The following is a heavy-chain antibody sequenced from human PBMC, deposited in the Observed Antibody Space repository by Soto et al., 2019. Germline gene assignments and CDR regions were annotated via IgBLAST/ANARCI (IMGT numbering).Heavy chain of an antibody. V-gene: IGHV3-21*01. CDR2: ISGSSSYI. CDR3: ARDPYSSSWSPFDY. CDR1: GFTFSSYS. J-gene: IGHJ4*02. Sequence: PGGSLRLSCAASGFTFSSYSMNWVRQAPGKGLEWVSSISGSSSYIYYADSVKGRFTISRDNAKNSLYLQMNSLRAEDTAVYYCARDPYSSSWSPFDYWGQGTLVTVSS. D-gene: IGHD6-13*01.